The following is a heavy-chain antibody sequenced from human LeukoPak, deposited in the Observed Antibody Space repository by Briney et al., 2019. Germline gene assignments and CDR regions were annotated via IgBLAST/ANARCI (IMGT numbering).Heavy chain of an antibody. D-gene: IGHD1/OR15-1a*01. Sequence: PGGSLRLSCAASGFTVSSNYMSCVRQAPGKGLEWGSVIYSGRRTYYPDSVKGRFTIARDNSKNTVYIQMNSLRAEETAVYYCARETITTAGAFDIWGQGTMVTVSS. V-gene: IGHV3-66*01. CDR1: GFTVSSNY. CDR2: IYSGRRT. CDR3: ARETITTAGAFDI. J-gene: IGHJ3*02.